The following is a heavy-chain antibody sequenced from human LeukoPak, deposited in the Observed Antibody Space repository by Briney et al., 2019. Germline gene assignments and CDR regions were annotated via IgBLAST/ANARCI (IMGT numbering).Heavy chain of an antibody. V-gene: IGHV4-4*07. D-gene: IGHD1-14*01. CDR1: GGSISSYY. CDR3: ARENTDHPYYDF. J-gene: IGHJ4*02. Sequence: SETLSLTCSVSGGSISSYYWSWIRQPAGKGLEWIGRIYTSGSTKYNPSLKSRVTMSVDTYKNEFSLSLNSVTAADTAVYYCARENTDHPYYDFWGQGTLVTVSS. CDR2: IYTSGST.